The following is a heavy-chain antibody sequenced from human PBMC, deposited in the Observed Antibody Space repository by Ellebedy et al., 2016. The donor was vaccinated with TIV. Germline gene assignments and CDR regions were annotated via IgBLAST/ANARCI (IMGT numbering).Heavy chain of an antibody. CDR1: GSIFSFYD. CDR3: ATSRDGYNWLYFDY. D-gene: IGHD5-24*01. V-gene: IGHV3-64*04. J-gene: IGHJ4*02. CDR2: IDPNGGST. Sequence: GGSLRLSFPASGSIFSFYDMHWVRQAPGKGLEYVSAIDPNGGSTYYADSVKGRFTISRDNARNPLYLQMNSLRAEDTPVYYCATSRDGYNWLYFDYWGQGTLVTVSS.